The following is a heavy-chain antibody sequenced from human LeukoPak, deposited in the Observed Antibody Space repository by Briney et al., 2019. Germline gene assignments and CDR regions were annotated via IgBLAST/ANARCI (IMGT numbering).Heavy chain of an antibody. V-gene: IGHV3-64D*06. J-gene: IGHJ3*02. CDR3: VKVRDAFDI. CDR2: ISSNGGST. Sequence: GGSLRLSCAASGFTFSTYAMHWVRQAPGKGLEYVSAISSNGGSTYYADSVKGRFTISRDNSKNTLYLQMISLRAEDTAVYYCVKVRDAFDIWGQGTMVTVSS. CDR1: GFTFSTYA.